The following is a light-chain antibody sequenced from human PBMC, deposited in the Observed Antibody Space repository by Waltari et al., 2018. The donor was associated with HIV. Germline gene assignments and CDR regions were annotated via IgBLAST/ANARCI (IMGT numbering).Light chain of an antibody. Sequence: SYVLTQPPSVSVAPGKTARITCGGNNIGSKRVHWYQQKPGQAPVLVIYYNNDRPSVIPERFSGSNTGNTATRTISRVEAGDEANDYCQVWDSGVLFGGGTKLTVL. CDR1: NIGSKR. J-gene: IGLJ2*01. CDR2: YNN. CDR3: QVWDSGVL. V-gene: IGLV3-21*04.